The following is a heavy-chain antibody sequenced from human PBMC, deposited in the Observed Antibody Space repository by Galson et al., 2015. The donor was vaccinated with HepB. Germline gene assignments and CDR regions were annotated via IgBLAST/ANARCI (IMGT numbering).Heavy chain of an antibody. J-gene: IGHJ6*02. D-gene: IGHD2-21*02. V-gene: IGHV3-23*01. Sequence: SLRLSCAASGFTFSSYAMSWVRQAPGKGLEWVSAISGSGGSTYYADSVKGRFTISRDNSKNTLYLQMNSLRAEDTAVYYCASNCGGDCYSGWGTIYYYYYGMDVWGQGTTVTVSS. CDR3: ASNCGGDCYSGWGTIYYYYYGMDV. CDR1: GFTFSSYA. CDR2: ISGSGGST.